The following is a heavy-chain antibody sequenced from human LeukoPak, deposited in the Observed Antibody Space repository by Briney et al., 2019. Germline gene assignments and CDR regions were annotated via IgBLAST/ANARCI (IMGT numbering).Heavy chain of an antibody. Sequence: SETLSLTCTVSGGSISSYYWSWIRQPPGKGLEWIGYIYYSGSTNYNSSLKSRVTISVDTSKNQFSLKLSSVTAADTAVYYCAILYGSGSYYTVDYWGQGTLVTVSS. CDR3: AILYGSGSYYTVDY. CDR1: GGSISSYY. J-gene: IGHJ4*02. D-gene: IGHD3-10*01. V-gene: IGHV4-59*08. CDR2: IYYSGST.